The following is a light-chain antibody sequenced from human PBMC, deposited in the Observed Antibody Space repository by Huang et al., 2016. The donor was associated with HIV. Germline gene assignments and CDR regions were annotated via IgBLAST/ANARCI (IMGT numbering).Light chain of an antibody. J-gene: IGKJ3*01. CDR2: AAS. CDR1: QDINNF. Sequence: IRMTQSPSSLSASTGDRVTITCRANQDINNFLAWYQQRPGSGPTLLIYAASTLQSGVPSRFSGNGSGTDFTLTIGCLHSEDVATYYCQQYDIHPLTFGPGTRVDIK. CDR3: QQYDIHPLT. V-gene: IGKV1-8*01.